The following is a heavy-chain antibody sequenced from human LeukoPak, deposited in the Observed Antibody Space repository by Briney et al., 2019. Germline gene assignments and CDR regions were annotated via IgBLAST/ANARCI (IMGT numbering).Heavy chain of an antibody. CDR2: ISISGSKT. V-gene: IGHV3-23*01. Sequence: GGSLRLSCAASEFDFSSHAMTWVRQAPGKGLEWVSAISISGSKTYYADSVKGRFTISRDNSKNTLYLQMNSLRAEDTAVYYCARGPPMVRGVIVYDYWGQGTLVTVSS. J-gene: IGHJ4*02. D-gene: IGHD3-10*01. CDR1: EFDFSSHA. CDR3: ARGPPMVRGVIVYDY.